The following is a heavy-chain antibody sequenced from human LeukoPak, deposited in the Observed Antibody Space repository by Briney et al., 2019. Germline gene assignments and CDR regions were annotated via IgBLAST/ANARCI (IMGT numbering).Heavy chain of an antibody. V-gene: IGHV3-30*02. D-gene: IGHD5-18*01. CDR2: IRDDGNNQ. CDR1: GFIFSDYD. CDR3: AKDFRYSYVMDS. J-gene: IGHJ4*02. Sequence: PGGSLRLSCAASGFIFSDYDMHWVRQTPGKGLEWVAGIRDDGNNQYYADSVKGWFTIARDNSKNTLYLQMNSLRHEDTALYYCAKDFRYSYVMDSWGQGTLVTVSS.